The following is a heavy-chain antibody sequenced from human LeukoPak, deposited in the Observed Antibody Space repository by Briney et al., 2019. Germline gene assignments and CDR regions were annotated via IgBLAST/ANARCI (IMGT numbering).Heavy chain of an antibody. CDR2: IKQDGSE. Sequence: GGSLRLSCAASGFTFSSYWMSWVRQAPGKGLEWVANIKQDGSEKYVDSVKGRFTISRDNAKNSLYLQMNSLRAEDTAVYYCAREGSYYDFWSAKRMYYYYYMDVWGKGTTVTVS. D-gene: IGHD3-3*01. CDR1: GFTFSSYW. V-gene: IGHV3-7*01. J-gene: IGHJ6*03. CDR3: AREGSYYDFWSAKRMYYYYYMDV.